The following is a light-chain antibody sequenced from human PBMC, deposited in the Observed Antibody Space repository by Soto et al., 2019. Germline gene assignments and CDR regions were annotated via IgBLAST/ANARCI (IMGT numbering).Light chain of an antibody. CDR3: QQYDSSPVT. V-gene: IGKV3-20*01. Sequence: EIVLTQSPGTLSLSPGERATLSCRASQSVSSSYLAWYQQKPGQAPRLLIYGASSMATVIPDRFSGSGSGTNSTLPISRLETEDFAVYYCQQYDSSPVTFGQETKVEIK. CDR2: GAS. CDR1: QSVSSSY. J-gene: IGKJ1*01.